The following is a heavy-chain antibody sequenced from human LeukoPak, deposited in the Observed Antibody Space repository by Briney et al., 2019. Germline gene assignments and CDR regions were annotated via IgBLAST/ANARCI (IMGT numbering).Heavy chain of an antibody. CDR3: ASEGLHGAAAGTGY. J-gene: IGHJ4*02. CDR1: GYTFTGYY. V-gene: IGHV1-2*02. D-gene: IGHD6-13*01. Sequence: GASVKVSCKASGYTFTGYYMHWVRQAPGQGLEWMGWINPNSGGTNYAQKFQGRVTMTRDTSTSTVYMELSSLRSEDTAVYYCASEGLHGAAAGTGYWGQGTLVTVSS. CDR2: INPNSGGT.